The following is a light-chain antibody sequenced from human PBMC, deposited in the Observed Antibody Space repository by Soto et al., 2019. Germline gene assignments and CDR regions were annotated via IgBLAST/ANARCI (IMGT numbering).Light chain of an antibody. CDR1: QSIGLA. V-gene: IGKV3-11*01. CDR3: QQRTDRPPWT. J-gene: IGKJ1*01. Sequence: EIVLTQSPATLSLSPGERATLSCRASQSIGLAIAWYQHKPGQSPRLLLFDASQRATGITARFRGSGSGTDFTLSISSLEPEDFAVYYCQQRTDRPPWTFGQGTKVESK. CDR2: DAS.